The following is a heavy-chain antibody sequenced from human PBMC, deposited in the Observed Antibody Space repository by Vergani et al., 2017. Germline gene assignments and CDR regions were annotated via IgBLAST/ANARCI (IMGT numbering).Heavy chain of an antibody. V-gene: IGHV4-39*01. J-gene: IGHJ3*02. CDR3: ARLLVDMEAFDI. CDR2: IYYSGTT. CDR1: GGSISSSSYY. D-gene: IGHD5-12*01. Sequence: QLQLRESGPGLVKPSETLSLTCTVSGGSISSSSYYWGWIRQPPGKGLDWIGSIYYSGTTYYNPSLQSRVTISVDTSKNRFSLKVSSVTAADTAVYYCARLLVDMEAFDIWGQGTMVTVSS.